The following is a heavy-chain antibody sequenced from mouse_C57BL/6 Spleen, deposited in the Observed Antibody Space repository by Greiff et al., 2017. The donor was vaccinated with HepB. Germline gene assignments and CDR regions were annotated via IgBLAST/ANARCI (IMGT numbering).Heavy chain of an antibody. Sequence: VQLQESGAELVKPGASVKISCKASGYAFSSYWMNWVKQRPGKGLEWIGQIYPGDGDTNYNGKFKGKATLTADKSSSTAYMQLSSLTSEDSAVYFCARYGYYGAMDYWGQGTSVTVSS. CDR3: ARYGYYGAMDY. CDR2: IYPGDGDT. D-gene: IGHD2-3*01. V-gene: IGHV1-80*01. J-gene: IGHJ4*01. CDR1: GYAFSSYW.